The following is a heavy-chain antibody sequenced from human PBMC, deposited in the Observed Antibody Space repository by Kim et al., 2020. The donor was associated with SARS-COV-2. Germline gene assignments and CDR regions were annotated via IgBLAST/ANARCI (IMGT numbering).Heavy chain of an antibody. CDR3: SNRKEIVVVVAAMDDY. V-gene: IGHV3-23*01. CDR2: ISGSRGST. D-gene: IGHD2-15*01. Sequence: GGSLRLSCAASGFTFSSYAMSWVRQAPGKGLEWVSAISGSRGSTYYADSVKVRCTFSRASSKNTPSLQMNSLRAEDTAAYYCSNRKEIVVVVAAMDDYWG. J-gene: IGHJ4*01. CDR1: GFTFSSYA.